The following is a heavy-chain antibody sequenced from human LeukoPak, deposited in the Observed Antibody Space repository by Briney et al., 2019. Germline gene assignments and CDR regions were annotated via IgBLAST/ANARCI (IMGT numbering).Heavy chain of an antibody. CDR1: GGSISSYY. J-gene: IGHJ4*02. Sequence: SETLSLTCTVSGGSISSYYWSWIRQPPGKGLEWIGYIYYSGSTNYNPSLKSRVTISVDTSKNQFSLKLSSVTAADTAVYYCARAACIGGTCLDYWGQGTLVTVSS. V-gene: IGHV4-59*12. CDR2: IYYSGST. D-gene: IGHD2-15*01. CDR3: ARAACIGGTCLDY.